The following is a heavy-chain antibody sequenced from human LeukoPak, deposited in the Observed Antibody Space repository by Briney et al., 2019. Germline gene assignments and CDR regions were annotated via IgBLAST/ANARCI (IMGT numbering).Heavy chain of an antibody. D-gene: IGHD3-9*01. J-gene: IGHJ4*02. Sequence: PGGSLRLSCAASGFTFSNSGMSWVRQALGKGLEWVSTISDSGGSTYYADSVKGRFTISRDNSKNTLYLQMNSLRAEDTAVYYCAKDPYYDILTGYYFDYWGQGTLVTVSS. CDR2: ISDSGGST. V-gene: IGHV3-23*01. CDR3: AKDPYYDILTGYYFDY. CDR1: GFTFSNSG.